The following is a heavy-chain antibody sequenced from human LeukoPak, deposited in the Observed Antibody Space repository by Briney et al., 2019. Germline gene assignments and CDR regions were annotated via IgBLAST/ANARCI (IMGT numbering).Heavy chain of an antibody. Sequence: ASVKVSCKASGYTFTGYYMHWVRQAPGQRLEWMGWINAGNGNTKYSQKFQGRVTITRDTSASTAYMELSSLRSEDTAVYYCARVDTAMVIGYWGQGTLVTVSS. CDR3: ARVDTAMVIGY. CDR2: INAGNGNT. V-gene: IGHV1-3*01. CDR1: GYTFTGYY. J-gene: IGHJ4*02. D-gene: IGHD5-18*01.